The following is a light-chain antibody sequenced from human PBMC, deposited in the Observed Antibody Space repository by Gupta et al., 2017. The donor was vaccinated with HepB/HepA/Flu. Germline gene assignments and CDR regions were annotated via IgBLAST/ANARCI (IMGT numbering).Light chain of an antibody. V-gene: IGLV1-36*01. CDR3: AAWDDSRNGVI. CDR2: YND. Sequence: QSVLTQPPSVSDAPRQRVTISCSGSSSNIGNNAVNWYQQFPGEAPKLLIYYNDLRPSGVSDRSSGSKSGTSASLAISGLQSEDEADYYCAAWDDSRNGVIFGGGTKLTVL. CDR1: SSNIGNNA. J-gene: IGLJ2*01.